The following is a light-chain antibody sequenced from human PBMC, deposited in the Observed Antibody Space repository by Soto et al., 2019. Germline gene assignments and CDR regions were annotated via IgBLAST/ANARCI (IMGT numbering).Light chain of an antibody. Sequence: EIVLTQSPGTLSLSPGERATLSCRASQSVSSSYLAWYQQKPGQAPRLLIYGASSRATGIPDRFSGSGSGTDFILTISSLEAEDFAVYYCQQYGSAPPKVTFGGGTKVEIK. J-gene: IGKJ4*01. CDR2: GAS. CDR1: QSVSSSY. V-gene: IGKV3-20*01. CDR3: QQYGSAPPKVT.